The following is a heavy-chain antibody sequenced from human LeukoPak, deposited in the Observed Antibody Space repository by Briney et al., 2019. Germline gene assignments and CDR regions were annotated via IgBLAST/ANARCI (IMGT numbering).Heavy chain of an antibody. CDR3: ITPLPYSAQ. CDR2: IKSKTDGGTT. V-gene: IGHV3-15*01. D-gene: IGHD2-21*01. CDR1: GFTFSNAW. Sequence: KSGGSLRLSCAASGFTFSNAWMSWVRQAPGKGLEWVGRIKSKTDGGTTEYAAPVKDRFSISRDDSKSMMYLQMNSLRTEDTAVYYCITPLPYSAQGGQGTLVTVSS. J-gene: IGHJ4*02.